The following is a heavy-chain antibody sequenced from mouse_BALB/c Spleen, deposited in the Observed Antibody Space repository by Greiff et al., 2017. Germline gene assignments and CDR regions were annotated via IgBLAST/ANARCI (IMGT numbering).Heavy chain of an antibody. CDR1: GYSFTSYY. D-gene: IGHD1-2*01. V-gene: IGHV1S135*01. CDR3: ARRVPYGAYYFDY. Sequence: VQLQQSGPELMKPGASVKISCKASGYSFTSYYMHWVKQSHGKSLEWIGYIDPFNGGTSYNQKFKGKATLTVDKSSSTAYMHLSSLTSEDSAVYYCARRVPYGAYYFDYWGQGTTLTVSS. J-gene: IGHJ2*01. CDR2: IDPFNGGT.